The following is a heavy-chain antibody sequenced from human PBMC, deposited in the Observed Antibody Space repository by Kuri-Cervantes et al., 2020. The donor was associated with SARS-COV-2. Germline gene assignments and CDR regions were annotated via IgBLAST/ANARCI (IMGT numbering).Heavy chain of an antibody. J-gene: IGHJ4*02. D-gene: IGHD4-17*01. CDR2: ISPIFGTA. CDR1: GDTLNHYI. V-gene: IGHV1-69*13. CDR3: ARPPEEGAVTTWGNDC. Sequence: SVKVSCKASGDTLNHYILNWVRQAPGQGLEWMGGISPIFGTAIYAKKFQDRVTITADESTSTAYMELSSLRSDDTAVYYCARPPEEGAVTTWGNDCWGQGTLVTDSS.